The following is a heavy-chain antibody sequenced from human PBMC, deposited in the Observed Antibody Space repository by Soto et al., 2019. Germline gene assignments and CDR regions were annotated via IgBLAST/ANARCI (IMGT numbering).Heavy chain of an antibody. CDR3: ARLRGRAVVDY. D-gene: IGHD3-16*01. Sequence: QLQLQESGPGLVKPSETLSLTCTVSGGSISSSRYYWGWIRQPPGKGLEWIGSIYYSGSTYYNPSLKSRVTISVDTSKHQVSLKLSSVTAADTAVYYGARLRGRAVVDYWGQGTLVTVSS. V-gene: IGHV4-39*01. CDR2: IYYSGST. J-gene: IGHJ4*02. CDR1: GGSISSSRYY.